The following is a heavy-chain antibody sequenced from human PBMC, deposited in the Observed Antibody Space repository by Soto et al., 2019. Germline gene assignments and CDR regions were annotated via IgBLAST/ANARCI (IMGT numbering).Heavy chain of an antibody. CDR2: IYYSGST. V-gene: IGHV4-39*01. CDR3: ARTGDGYNYNFDY. D-gene: IGHD5-12*01. Sequence: SETLSLTCTVSGGSISSSSYYWGWIRQPPGKGLEWIGSIYYSGSTYYNPSLKSRVNISVDTSKNQFSLKLSSVTAADTAVYYCARTGDGYNYNFDYWGQGTLVTVS. CDR1: GGSISSSSYY. J-gene: IGHJ4*02.